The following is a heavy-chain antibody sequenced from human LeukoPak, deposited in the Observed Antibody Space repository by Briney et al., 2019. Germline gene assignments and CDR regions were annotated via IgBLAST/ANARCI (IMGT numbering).Heavy chain of an antibody. CDR1: GYTFTGYY. Sequence: ASVKVSCKASGYTFTGYYMHWVRQAPGQGLEWMGWINPNSGGTNYAQKFQGRATMTRDTSISTAYMELSRLRSDDTAVYYCARCHTPRNTEMASDLWGQGTLVSVSS. D-gene: IGHD5-24*01. CDR2: INPNSGGT. V-gene: IGHV1-2*02. CDR3: ARCHTPRNTEMASDL. J-gene: IGHJ5*02.